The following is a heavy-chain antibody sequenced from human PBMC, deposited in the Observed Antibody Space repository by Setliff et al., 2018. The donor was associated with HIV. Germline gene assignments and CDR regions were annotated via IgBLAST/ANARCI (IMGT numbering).Heavy chain of an antibody. D-gene: IGHD6-19*01. CDR2: ISASNGDT. J-gene: IGHJ5*02. V-gene: IGHV1-18*01. CDR3: ARMGSGWFIGLDP. Sequence: GASVKVSCKASGYIFTSYLISWVRQAPGHGLEWMGWISASNGDTNYAQKFQGRVTMTTDTSTTTAYMELKSRRSEDTAVYSCARMGSGWFIGLDPWGQGSLVTVSS. CDR1: GYIFTSYL.